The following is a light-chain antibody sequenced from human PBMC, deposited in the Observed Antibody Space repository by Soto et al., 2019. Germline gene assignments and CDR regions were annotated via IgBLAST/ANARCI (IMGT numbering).Light chain of an antibody. CDR3: QQYYSYPPS. Sequence: AIRMTQSPSSLSASTGDRVTITCRASQGISSYLAWYQQKPGKAPKLLIYAASTLQSGVPSRFSGSGSGTDFTLTIRCMQSEDFANYSCQQYYSYPPSFGGGTKVDIK. CDR2: AAS. CDR1: QGISSY. V-gene: IGKV1-8*01. J-gene: IGKJ4*01.